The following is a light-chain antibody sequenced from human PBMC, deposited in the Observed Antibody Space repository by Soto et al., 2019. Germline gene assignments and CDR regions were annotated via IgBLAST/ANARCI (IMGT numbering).Light chain of an antibody. V-gene: IGKV1-33*01. J-gene: IGKJ4*01. Sequence: DIQMTQSASSLPASVGDTVTISCQASQDISKYLTWFQQKPGKAPKLLIYDVFNVETGVPSRFSGRGSGTDFTLIISNLQPEDFATYYWQQYDQLPITFGGGTKVDI. CDR1: QDISKY. CDR3: QQYDQLPIT. CDR2: DVF.